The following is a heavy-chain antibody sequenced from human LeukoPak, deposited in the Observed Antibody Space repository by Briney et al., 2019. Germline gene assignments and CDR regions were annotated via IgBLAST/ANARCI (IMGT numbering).Heavy chain of an antibody. CDR3: ARDTGITIFGVVTESWFDP. V-gene: IGHV1-2*06. J-gene: IGHJ5*02. CDR1: GYTFTGYY. Sequence: PGASVKVSCKASGYTFTGYYMHWVRQAPGQGLEWVGRINPNSGGTNYAQKFLGRVTMTRDTSITTAYMELSRLRSDDTAVYYCARDTGITIFGVVTESWFDPWGQGTLVTVSS. D-gene: IGHD3-3*01. CDR2: INPNSGGT.